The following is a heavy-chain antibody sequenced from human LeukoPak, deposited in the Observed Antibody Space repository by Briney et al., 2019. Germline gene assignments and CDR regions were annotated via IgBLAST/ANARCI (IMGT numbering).Heavy chain of an antibody. J-gene: IGHJ4*02. Sequence: PSETLSLTCAVYGGSFSGYYWSWIRQPPGKGLEWIGEINHSGSTNYNPSLKSRVTISVDTSKNQFSLKLSSVTAADTAVYYCARGRRWLQLHYFDYWGQGTLVTVSS. CDR3: ARGRRWLQLHYFDY. D-gene: IGHD5-24*01. V-gene: IGHV4-34*01. CDR2: INHSGST. CDR1: GGSFSGYY.